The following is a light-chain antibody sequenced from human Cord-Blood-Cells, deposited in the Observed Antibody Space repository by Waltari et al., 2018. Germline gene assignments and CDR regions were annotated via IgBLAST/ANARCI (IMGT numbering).Light chain of an antibody. CDR1: QSISSY. CDR3: QRSYSSPLT. CDR2: AAS. V-gene: IGKV1-39*01. Sequence: DIQMTQSPSSLSASVGDSVTITCRASQSISSYLNWYQQKPGKATKLLIYAASSLQSGVPARFSGGGSGTDFTLTISSLQTEDLATYYCQRSYSSPLTFGGGTKVEIK. J-gene: IGKJ4*01.